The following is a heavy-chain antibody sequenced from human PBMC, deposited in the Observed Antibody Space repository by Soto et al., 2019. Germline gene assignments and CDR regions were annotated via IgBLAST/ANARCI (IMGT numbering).Heavy chain of an antibody. V-gene: IGHV3-48*01. CDR2: ISSSSSTI. Sequence: GGSLRLSCAASGFTFSSYSMNWVRQAPGKGLEWVSYISSSSSTIYYADSVKGRFTISRDNAKNSLYLHMNSLGVEDTGLYYCTTDLNWSGTWGQGTMVTVSS. CDR3: TTDLNWSGT. J-gene: IGHJ5*01. CDR1: GFTFSSYS. D-gene: IGHD3-3*01.